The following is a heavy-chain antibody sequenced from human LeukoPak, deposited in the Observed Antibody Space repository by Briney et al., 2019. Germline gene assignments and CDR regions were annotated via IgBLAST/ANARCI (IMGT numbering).Heavy chain of an antibody. V-gene: IGHV1-18*01. CDR3: AREQWELPPDY. J-gene: IGHJ4*02. CDR1: GYTFTSYG. D-gene: IGHD1-26*01. Sequence: ASVKVSCKASGYTFTSYGISWVRQAPGQGLEWMGWISAYNGNTNYAQKLQGRATMTTDTSTSTAHMELRSLRSDDTAVYYCAREQWELPPDYWGQGTLVTVSS. CDR2: ISAYNGNT.